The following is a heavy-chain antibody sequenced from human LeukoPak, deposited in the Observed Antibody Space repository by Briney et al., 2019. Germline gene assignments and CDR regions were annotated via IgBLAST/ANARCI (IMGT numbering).Heavy chain of an antibody. CDR1: GFTFSSYE. D-gene: IGHD4-17*01. CDR2: IKSDGSII. Sequence: PGGSLRLSCAASGFTFSSYEMNWVRQAPGKGLVWVSGIKSDGSIIRYADSVKGRFTISRDNAKNTLYLQMNSLRAEDTAVYYCAMPAYDDPLSIEYWGQGSLVSVSS. V-gene: IGHV3-74*01. CDR3: AMPAYDDPLSIEY. J-gene: IGHJ4*02.